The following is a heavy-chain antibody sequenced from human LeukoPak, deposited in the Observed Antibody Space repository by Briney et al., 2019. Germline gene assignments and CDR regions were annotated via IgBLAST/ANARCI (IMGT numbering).Heavy chain of an antibody. CDR1: GGSISSSSYY. J-gene: IGHJ4*02. CDR2: IYYSGST. CDR3: ATRGDSAYYYDSSGYYPFDY. D-gene: IGHD3-22*01. V-gene: IGHV4-39*01. Sequence: SETLSLTCTVSGGSISSSSYYWGWIRQPPGTGLEWIGSIYYSGSTYYNPSLKSRVTISVDTSKNQFSLKLSSVTAADTAVYYCATRGDSAYYYDSSGYYPFDYWGQGTLVTVSS.